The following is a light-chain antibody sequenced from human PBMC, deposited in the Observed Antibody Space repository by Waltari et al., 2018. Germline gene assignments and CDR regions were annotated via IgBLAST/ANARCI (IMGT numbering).Light chain of an antibody. V-gene: IGLV3-27*01. CDR1: VLAKKY. J-gene: IGLJ3*02. CDR3: YSAADNNLE. Sequence: SYELTQPSSVSVSPGQTARLTCSGEVLAKKYARWFQQKPGQAPVLLIYKDNERPSGIPERFSGSSSGPTVSLAISGAQVEDEAVYYWYSAADNNLEFGGGTKLTVL. CDR2: KDN.